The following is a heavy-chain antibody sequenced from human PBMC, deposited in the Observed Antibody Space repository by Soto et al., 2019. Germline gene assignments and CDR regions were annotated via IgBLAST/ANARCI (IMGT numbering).Heavy chain of an antibody. CDR2: INAGNGNT. Sequence: ASVKVSCKASGYTFTSYAMHWVRQAPGQRLEWMGWINAGNGNTKYSQKFQGRVTITRDTSASTAYMELSSLRSEDTAVYYCAIPRLNYYDSSAYFDYWGQGTLVTVYS. J-gene: IGHJ4*02. CDR3: AIPRLNYYDSSAYFDY. V-gene: IGHV1-3*01. D-gene: IGHD3-22*01. CDR1: GYTFTSYA.